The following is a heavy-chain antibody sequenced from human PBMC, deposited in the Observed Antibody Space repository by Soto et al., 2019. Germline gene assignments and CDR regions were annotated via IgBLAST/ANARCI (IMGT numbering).Heavy chain of an antibody. D-gene: IGHD3-22*01. CDR2: IYPGDSDT. Sequence: GESLKISCKGSGYSLTSYWIGWVRQMPGKGLEWMGIIYPGDSDTRYSPSFQGQVTISADKSISTAYLQWSSLKASDTAMYYCARHLPPSYYYDSSGYYSRAFDIWGQGTMVTVSS. CDR1: GYSLTSYW. CDR3: ARHLPPSYYYDSSGYYSRAFDI. J-gene: IGHJ3*02. V-gene: IGHV5-51*01.